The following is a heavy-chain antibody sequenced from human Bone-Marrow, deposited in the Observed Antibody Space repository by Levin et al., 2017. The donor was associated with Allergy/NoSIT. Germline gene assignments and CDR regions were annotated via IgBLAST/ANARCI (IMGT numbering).Heavy chain of an antibody. CDR3: ATGDRYGGV. D-gene: IGHD4-23*01. J-gene: IGHJ4*02. Sequence: LSLTCVASGLPLSNYWMHWVRQVPGKGLEWVSRIKTDGSSTDYADSLMGRFTISRDNAKNTVFLHLHRLRVEDTAVYFCATGDRYGGVWGQGTLVTVSS. CDR1: GLPLSNYW. V-gene: IGHV3-74*01. CDR2: IKTDGSST.